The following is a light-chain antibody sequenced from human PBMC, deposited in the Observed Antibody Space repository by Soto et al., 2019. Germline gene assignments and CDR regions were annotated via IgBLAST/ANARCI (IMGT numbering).Light chain of an antibody. CDR1: QSVSSN. CDR3: QQYNKLPPIP. Sequence: EIVPTQSPSALSVYPGERATLSCMASQSVSSNLAWYQQKPGQAPRLLIYGASTRATGIPARFSGSGSGTEFTLTISSLQSEDFALYYCQQYNKLPPIPFGQGTRLEIK. V-gene: IGKV3-15*01. CDR2: GAS. J-gene: IGKJ5*01.